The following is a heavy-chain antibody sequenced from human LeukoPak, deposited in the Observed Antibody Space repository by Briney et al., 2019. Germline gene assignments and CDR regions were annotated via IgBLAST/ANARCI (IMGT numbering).Heavy chain of an antibody. CDR3: AKESGIVVVPAAWFDY. D-gene: IGHD2-2*01. V-gene: IGHV3-23*01. CDR1: GFTFSSYA. Sequence: GGSLRLSCAASGFTFSSYAMSWVRQSPGKGLEWVSAISGSGGSTYYADSVKGRFTISRDNSKNTLYLQMNSLRAEDTAVYYCAKESGIVVVPAAWFDYWGQGTLVTVSS. CDR2: ISGSGGST. J-gene: IGHJ4*02.